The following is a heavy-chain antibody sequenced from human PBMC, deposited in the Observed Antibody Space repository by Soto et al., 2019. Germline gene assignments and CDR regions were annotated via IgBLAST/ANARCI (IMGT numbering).Heavy chain of an antibody. CDR1: GFTFGSFA. D-gene: IGHD3-22*01. V-gene: IGHV3-30-3*01. Sequence: GGSLRLSCAASGFTFGSFAMHWVRQAPGKGLEWVAVISYDGGNRYYADSVKGRFTISRDNFKNTLYLQMNSLRAEDTAVYYCARDPDINAYYVFDYWRQGTLVTVSS. CDR3: ARDPDINAYYVFDY. CDR2: ISYDGGNR. J-gene: IGHJ4*02.